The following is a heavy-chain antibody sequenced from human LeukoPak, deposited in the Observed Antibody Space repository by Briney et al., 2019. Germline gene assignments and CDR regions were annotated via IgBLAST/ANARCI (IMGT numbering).Heavy chain of an antibody. CDR3: ASLNGGYSYGIVY. CDR1: GGTFSSYA. V-gene: IGHV1-69*13. CDR2: IIPIFGTA. Sequence: ASVKVSCKASGGTFSSYAISWVRQAPGQGLEWMGGIIPIFGTANYAQKFQGRVTITADESTSTAYMELRSLRSEDTAVYYCASLNGGYSYGIVYWGQGTLVTVSS. J-gene: IGHJ4*02. D-gene: IGHD5-18*01.